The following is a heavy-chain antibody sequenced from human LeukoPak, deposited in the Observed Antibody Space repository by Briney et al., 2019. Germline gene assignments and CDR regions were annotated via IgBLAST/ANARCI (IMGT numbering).Heavy chain of an antibody. CDR1: GYTFTSYG. J-gene: IGHJ4*02. D-gene: IGHD5-12*01. Sequence: ASVKVSCKASGYTFTSYGISWVRQAPGQRLEWMGWINASNGNTKYSQEFQGRVTITRDTSASTAYMELSSLRSEDMAVYYCARESAGYSGYDYPFDYWGQGTLVTVSS. CDR2: INASNGNT. V-gene: IGHV1-3*03. CDR3: ARESAGYSGYDYPFDY.